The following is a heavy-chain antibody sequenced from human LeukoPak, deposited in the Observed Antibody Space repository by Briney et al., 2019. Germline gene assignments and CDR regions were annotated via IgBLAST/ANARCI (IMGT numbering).Heavy chain of an antibody. V-gene: IGHV1-18*01. J-gene: IGHJ4*02. D-gene: IGHD3-22*01. CDR2: ISAYNGNT. CDR3: ARDDRHYYYDSSGYYATFDY. CDR1: GYTFTRYG. Sequence: ASVKVSCKASGYTFTRYGISWVRQAPGQGLEWMGWISAYNGNTNYAQKLQGRVTMTTDTSTSTAYMELRSLRSDDTAVYYCARDDRHYYYDSSGYYATFDYWGQGTLVTVSS.